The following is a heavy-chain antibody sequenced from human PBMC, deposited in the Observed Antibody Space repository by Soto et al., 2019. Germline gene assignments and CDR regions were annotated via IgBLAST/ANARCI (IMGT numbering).Heavy chain of an antibody. V-gene: IGHV3-23*01. CDR2: ISGSGGST. J-gene: IGHJ4*02. D-gene: IGHD3-3*01. Sequence: EVQLLESGGGLVQPGGSLRLSCAASGFTFSSYAMSWVRQAPGMGLEWVSAISGSGGSTYYADSVKGRFTISRDNSKNTLYLQMNSLRAEDTAVYHPVHYDFWSGYYNFDYWGQGTLVTVSS. CDR3: VHYDFWSGYYNFDY. CDR1: GFTFSSYA.